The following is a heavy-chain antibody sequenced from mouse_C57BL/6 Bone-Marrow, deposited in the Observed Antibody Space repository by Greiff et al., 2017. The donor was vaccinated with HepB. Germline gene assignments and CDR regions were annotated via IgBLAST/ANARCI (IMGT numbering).Heavy chain of an antibody. CDR1: GYTFTDYY. Sequence: EVQLQQSGPELVKPGASVKISCKASGYTFTDYYMNWVKQSHGKSLEWIGDINPNNGGTSYNQKFKGKATLTVDKSSSTAYMELRSLTSEDSAVYYCANDGYFYFDYWGQGTTLTVSS. CDR2: INPNNGGT. V-gene: IGHV1-26*01. CDR3: ANDGYFYFDY. D-gene: IGHD2-3*01. J-gene: IGHJ2*01.